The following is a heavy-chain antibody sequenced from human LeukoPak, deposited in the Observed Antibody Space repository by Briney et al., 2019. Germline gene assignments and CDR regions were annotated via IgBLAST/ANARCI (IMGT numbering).Heavy chain of an antibody. Sequence: PGGPMRSSWGASGFTFTSYAMSWVRKAPGKGLGGVSGIIGSGRRTHYAPDAKERFTIARDSSQKSLYLQMNRLRAEDTPLYYCAKDTVVVVAATPDAFDIWGQGTMVTVSS. J-gene: IGHJ3*02. CDR1: GFTFTSYA. D-gene: IGHD2-15*01. V-gene: IGHV3-23*01. CDR3: AKDTVVVVAATPDAFDI. CDR2: IIGSGRRT.